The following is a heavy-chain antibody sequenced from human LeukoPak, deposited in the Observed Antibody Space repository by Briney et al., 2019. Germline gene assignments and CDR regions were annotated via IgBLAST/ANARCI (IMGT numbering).Heavy chain of an antibody. CDR2: ISAYNGNT. CDR1: GYTFTSYG. Sequence: ASVKVSCKASGYTFTSYGISWVRQAPGQGLEWMGWISAYNGNTNYAQKFQGRVTMTRDMSTSTVYMELSSLRSEDTAVYYCARDSHDSSGYYSYFDYWGQGTLVTVSS. D-gene: IGHD3-22*01. J-gene: IGHJ4*02. V-gene: IGHV1-18*01. CDR3: ARDSHDSSGYYSYFDY.